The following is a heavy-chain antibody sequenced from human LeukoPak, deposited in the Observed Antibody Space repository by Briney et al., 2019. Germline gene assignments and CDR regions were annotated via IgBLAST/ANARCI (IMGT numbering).Heavy chain of an antibody. D-gene: IGHD6-13*01. CDR2: ISGSGGST. Sequence: GGSLRLSCAASGFTFSSYAMSWVRQAPGKGLEWVSAISGSGGSTYYADSVKGRFTISRDNSKNTLYLQMNSLRAEDTAVYYCAKDRILVYSSSWHRDPDAFDIWGQGTMVTVSS. CDR1: GFTFSSYA. V-gene: IGHV3-23*01. J-gene: IGHJ3*02. CDR3: AKDRILVYSSSWHRDPDAFDI.